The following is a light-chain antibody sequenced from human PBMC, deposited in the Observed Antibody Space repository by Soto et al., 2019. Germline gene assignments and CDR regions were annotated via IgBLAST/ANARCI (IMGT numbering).Light chain of an antibody. Sequence: QSVLTQPPSASGTPGQRVTISCSGGSSNIGDNTVNWYQQLPGTAPKLLIYSNNQRPSGVPDRFSGSKSGTSASLAISGLQSEDEADYYCAAXDDSLXWVFGGGTKVTVL. CDR2: SNN. J-gene: IGLJ3*02. V-gene: IGLV1-44*01. CDR3: AAXDDSLXWV. CDR1: SSNIGDNT.